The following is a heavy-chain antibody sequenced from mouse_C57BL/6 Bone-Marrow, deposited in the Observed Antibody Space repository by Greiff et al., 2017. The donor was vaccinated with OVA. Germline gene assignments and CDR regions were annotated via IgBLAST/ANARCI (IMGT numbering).Heavy chain of an antibody. CDR3: VHYGSRLYLHY. D-gene: IGHD1-1*01. J-gene: IGHJ2*02. Sequence: QVQLQQPGAELVRPGTSVKLSCKASGYTFTNYWMHWVKQRPGQGLEWIGVIAPSDSYINYNQKFKGRATLTVDTSSSTAYMHLSSLTSEDSAVYYCVHYGSRLYLHYWGQGTSLPVSS. CDR2: IAPSDSYI. V-gene: IGHV1-59*01. CDR1: GYTFTNYW.